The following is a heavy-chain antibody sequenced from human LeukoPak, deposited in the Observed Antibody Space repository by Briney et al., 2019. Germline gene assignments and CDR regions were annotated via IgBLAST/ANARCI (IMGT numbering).Heavy chain of an antibody. V-gene: IGHV3-23*01. Sequence: GGSLRLSCAASGFTFSSYAMSWVRQAPGKGLEWVSAISGSGGSTYYADSVKGRFTISRDNSKNTLYLQMNSLRAEDTAVYYCAKDPTYDFWSGYYIPPRGDYMDVWGKGTTVTVSS. D-gene: IGHD3-3*01. CDR2: ISGSGGST. J-gene: IGHJ6*03. CDR1: GFTFSSYA. CDR3: AKDPTYDFWSGYYIPPRGDYMDV.